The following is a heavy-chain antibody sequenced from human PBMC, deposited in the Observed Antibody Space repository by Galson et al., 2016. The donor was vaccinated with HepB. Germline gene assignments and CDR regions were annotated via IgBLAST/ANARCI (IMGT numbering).Heavy chain of an antibody. V-gene: IGHV2-70*01. CDR2: IDWDDDK. D-gene: IGHD1-1*01. CDR3: ARSGTRDHYHGMDV. Sequence: PALVKPTQTLTLTCTFSGFSLSTSGMCVSWIRQPPGKGLEWLALIDWDDDKYYSTSLKTRLTISKDTSENRVVLKMANMDPVDTATYYCARSGTRDHYHGMDVWGQGTTVTVSS. CDR1: GFSLSTSGMC. J-gene: IGHJ6*02.